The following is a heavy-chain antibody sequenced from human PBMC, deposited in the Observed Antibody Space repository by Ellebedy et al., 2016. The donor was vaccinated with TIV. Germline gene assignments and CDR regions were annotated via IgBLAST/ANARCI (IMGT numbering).Heavy chain of an antibody. CDR3: ATGPYSYGWGY. V-gene: IGHV3-74*01. J-gene: IGHJ4*02. CDR1: GFAFSSRW. D-gene: IGHD5-18*01. CDR2: FNSDGRGT. Sequence: GESLKISCVASGFAFSSRWIHWVRQAPGKGLVWVSHFNSDGRGTSYADSVKGRFTISRDNAKNTMYLQMNSLRAEDTAVYYCATGPYSYGWGYWGQGTLVTVSS.